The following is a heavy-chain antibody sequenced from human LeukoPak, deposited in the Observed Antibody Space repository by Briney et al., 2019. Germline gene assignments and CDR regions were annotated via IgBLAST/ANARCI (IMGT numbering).Heavy chain of an antibody. J-gene: IGHJ4*02. CDR2: ISGDGGVT. CDR3: AKANRDGYNYYDY. V-gene: IGHV3-23*01. D-gene: IGHD5-24*01. Sequence: GGSLRLSRAASGFTFSSFAMSWVRQAPGKGLEWVLTISGDGGVTYYADSVEGRFTSSRDNSKDTLYLQMNSLRAEDTAAYYCAKANRDGYNYYDYWGQGTLVTVSS. CDR1: GFTFSSFA.